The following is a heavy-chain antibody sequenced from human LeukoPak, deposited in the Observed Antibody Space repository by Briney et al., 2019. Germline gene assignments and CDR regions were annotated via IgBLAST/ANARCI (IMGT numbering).Heavy chain of an antibody. CDR1: GGSISSGGYY. CDR2: IYYSGST. CDR3: ARALPKAAASCSLFDP. V-gene: IGHV4-31*03. J-gene: IGHJ5*02. Sequence: SQTLSLTCTVSGGSISSGGYYWSWIRQHPGKGLEWIGYIYYSGSTYYNPSLKSRVTISVDTSKNQFSLKLSSVTAADTAVYYCARALPKAAASCSLFDPWGQGTLVTVSS. D-gene: IGHD6-13*01.